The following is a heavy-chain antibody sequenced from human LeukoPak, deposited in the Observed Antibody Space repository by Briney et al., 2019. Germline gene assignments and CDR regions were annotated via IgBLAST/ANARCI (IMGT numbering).Heavy chain of an antibody. CDR3: ARASPIGSGIGY. Sequence: GGSLRLSCAASGFTFSSYSMNWVRQAPGKGLEWVSSISSSSSYIYYADSVKGRFTISRDNAKNSLYLQMNSLRAEDTAVYYCARASPIGSGIGYWGQGTLVTVSS. D-gene: IGHD3-10*01. CDR1: GFTFSSYS. CDR2: ISSSSSYI. J-gene: IGHJ4*02. V-gene: IGHV3-21*01.